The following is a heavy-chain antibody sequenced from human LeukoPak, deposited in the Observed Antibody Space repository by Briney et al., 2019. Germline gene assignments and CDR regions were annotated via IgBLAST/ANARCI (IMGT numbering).Heavy chain of an antibody. CDR3: AREIEYDILTGYQKSNWFDP. Sequence: SETLSLTCTVSGGSISSSNYYWGWIRQPPGKGLEWIGSIYYSGSTYYNPSLKSRVTISVDTSKNQFSLKLSSVTAADTAVYYCAREIEYDILTGYQKSNWFDPWGQGTLVTVSS. CDR1: GGSISSSNYY. V-gene: IGHV4-39*07. J-gene: IGHJ5*02. CDR2: IYYSGST. D-gene: IGHD3-9*01.